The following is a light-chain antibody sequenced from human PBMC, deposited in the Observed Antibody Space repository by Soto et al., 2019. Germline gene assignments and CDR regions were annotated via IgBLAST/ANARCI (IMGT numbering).Light chain of an antibody. Sequence: EKVMTQSPATLSVSPGERATLSCRASQRVGSDLAWYQQKPGQAPRLLIYGASTRATDIPARFSGSGSETDFTLTISSLQSEDFAVYYCHQYNSWPLTFGGGTKVDIK. CDR2: GAS. V-gene: IGKV3-15*01. J-gene: IGKJ4*01. CDR1: QRVGSD. CDR3: HQYNSWPLT.